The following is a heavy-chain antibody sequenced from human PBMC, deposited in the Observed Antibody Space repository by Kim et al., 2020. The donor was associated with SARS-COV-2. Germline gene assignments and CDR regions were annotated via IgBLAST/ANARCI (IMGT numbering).Heavy chain of an antibody. CDR1: GGSISSSSYY. J-gene: IGHJ3*02. Sequence: SETLSLTCTVSGGSISSSSYYWGWIRQPPGKGLEWIGSIYYSGSTYYNPSLKSRVTISVDTSKNQFSLKLSSVTAADTAVYYCARAGIVGATRAFDIWGQGTMVTVSS. CDR3: ARAGIVGATRAFDI. D-gene: IGHD1-26*01. CDR2: IYYSGST. V-gene: IGHV4-39*07.